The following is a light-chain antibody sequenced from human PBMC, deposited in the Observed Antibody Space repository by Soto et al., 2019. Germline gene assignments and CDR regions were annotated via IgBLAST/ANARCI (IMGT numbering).Light chain of an antibody. V-gene: IGKV3-11*01. Sequence: EIVMTQSPATLSVSPGERATLSCRASQSLRSDLAWYQQKPGQAPRLLIYGASNRAAGIPARFSGSGSGTDFTLTITSLEPEDFAFYYCHQRQRWPRTFGQGTKV. J-gene: IGKJ1*01. CDR1: QSLRSD. CDR2: GAS. CDR3: HQRQRWPRT.